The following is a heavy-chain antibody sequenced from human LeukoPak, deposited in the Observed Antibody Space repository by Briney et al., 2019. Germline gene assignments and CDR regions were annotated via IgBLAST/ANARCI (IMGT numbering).Heavy chain of an antibody. J-gene: IGHJ4*02. CDR2: IIPILGIA. Sequence: SVKVSCKASGYTFTSYDINWVRQAPGQGLEWMGRIIPILGIANYAQKFQGRVTITADKSTSTAYMELSSLRSEDTAVYYCARGGSGGSQTDYWGQGTLVTVSS. V-gene: IGHV1-69*04. CDR1: GYTFTSYD. D-gene: IGHD2-15*01. CDR3: ARGGSGGSQTDY.